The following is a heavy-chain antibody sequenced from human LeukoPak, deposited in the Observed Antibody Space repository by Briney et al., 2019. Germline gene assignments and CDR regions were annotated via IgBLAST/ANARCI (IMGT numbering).Heavy chain of an antibody. CDR3: AKASSSWYHYGMDV. D-gene: IGHD6-13*01. CDR1: GFTFSSYA. J-gene: IGHJ6*02. V-gene: IGHV3-23*01. Sequence: PGGSLRLSCAASGFTFSSYAMSWVRQAPGKGLEWVSGISGSGGSTYYADSVKGRFTISRDNSKNTLYLQMNSLRAEDTAVYYCAKASSSWYHYGMDVWGQGTTVIVSS. CDR2: ISGSGGST.